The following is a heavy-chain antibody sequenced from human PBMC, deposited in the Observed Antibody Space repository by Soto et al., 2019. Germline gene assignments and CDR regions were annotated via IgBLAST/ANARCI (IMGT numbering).Heavy chain of an antibody. D-gene: IGHD6-19*01. CDR1: GGTFSSYA. Sequence: ASVKVSCKASGGTFSSYAISWVRQAPGQGLEWMGGIIPIFGTANYAQKFQGRVTITADESTSTAYMELSSLRSEDTAVYYCARDHSSIAVAGTPPYYYYGMDVWGQGTTVTVSS. CDR2: IIPIFGTA. CDR3: ARDHSSIAVAGTPPYYYYGMDV. V-gene: IGHV1-69*13. J-gene: IGHJ6*02.